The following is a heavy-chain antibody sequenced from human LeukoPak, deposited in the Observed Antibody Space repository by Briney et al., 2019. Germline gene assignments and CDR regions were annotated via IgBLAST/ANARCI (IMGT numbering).Heavy chain of an antibody. CDR1: GGSISSGGYY. V-gene: IGHV4-30-2*01. CDR3: ARGRGLPRDIVVVPAARIFDY. CDR2: IYHSGST. Sequence: PSQTLSLTCTVSGGSISSGGYYWSWIRQPPGKGLEWIGYIYHSGSTYYNPSLKSRVTISVDRSKNQFSLKLSSVTAADTAVYYCARGRGLPRDIVVVPAARIFDYWGQGTLVTVSS. J-gene: IGHJ4*02. D-gene: IGHD2-2*01.